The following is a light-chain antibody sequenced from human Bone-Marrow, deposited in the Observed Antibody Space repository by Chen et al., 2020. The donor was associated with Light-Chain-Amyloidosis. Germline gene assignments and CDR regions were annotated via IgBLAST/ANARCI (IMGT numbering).Light chain of an antibody. J-gene: IGLJ1*01. CDR2: EVT. CDR1: SIDVGGDNH. Sequence: QSALTQPASVSGSPGQSLPISCTGISIDVGGDNHVSWYQQHPDKAPKLMIYEVTNRPSWVPDRFSGSKADNTASLTISGLQTEDEADYFCSSYTITNTLVFGSGTRVTVL. CDR3: SSYTITNTLV. V-gene: IGLV2-14*01.